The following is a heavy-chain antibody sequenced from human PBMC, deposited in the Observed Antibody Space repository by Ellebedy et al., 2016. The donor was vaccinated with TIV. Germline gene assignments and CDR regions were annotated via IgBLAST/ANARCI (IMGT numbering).Heavy chain of an antibody. D-gene: IGHD1-1*01. CDR2: IRYDGLN. CDR3: AKLGGHTGDF. J-gene: IGHJ4*02. Sequence: PGGSLRLSCAASGFRFRDYGMHWVRQPPSKGLEWPFFIRYDGLNSYADSVKGRFTISRDDSENTVFLQMNGLRLADTAMYYYAKLGGHTGDFWGQGALVTVSS. V-gene: IGHV3-30*02. CDR1: GFRFRDYG.